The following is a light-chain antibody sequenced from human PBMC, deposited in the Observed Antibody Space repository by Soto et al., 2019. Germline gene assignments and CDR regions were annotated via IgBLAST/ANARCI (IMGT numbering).Light chain of an antibody. CDR3: SSYTSDSSYV. J-gene: IGLJ1*01. Sequence: QSVLTQPASVSGSPGQSITISCTGTSSDVGLYDYLSWYQQHPGKAPQLMIYAVSNRPSGVSNRFSASKSGNTASLFISWIQAEYEADYYCSSYTSDSSYVFGSGTKVTVL. V-gene: IGLV2-14*01. CDR2: AVS. CDR1: SSDVGLYDY.